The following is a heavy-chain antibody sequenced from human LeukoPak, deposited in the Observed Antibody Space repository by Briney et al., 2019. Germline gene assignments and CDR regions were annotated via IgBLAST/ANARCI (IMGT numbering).Heavy chain of an antibody. CDR1: GFTFSSYG. CDR3: AKVGPQWLVLDY. CDR2: ISYDGTNT. J-gene: IGHJ4*02. Sequence: GGSLRLSCAAPGFTFSSYGLHWVRQAPGKGLECVAIISYDGTNTDYADSVKGRFTISRDNSKNTLYLQMNSLRAEDTAVYYCAKVGPQWLVLDYWGQGTVVTVSS. D-gene: IGHD6-19*01. V-gene: IGHV3-30*18.